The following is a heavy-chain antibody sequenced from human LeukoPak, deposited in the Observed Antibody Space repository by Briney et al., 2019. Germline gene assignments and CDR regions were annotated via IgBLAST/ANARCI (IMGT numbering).Heavy chain of an antibody. CDR2: ISSSGSTI. J-gene: IGHJ4*02. D-gene: IGHD3-3*01. V-gene: IGHV3-48*03. CDR1: GFTFSSYE. Sequence: GGSLRLSCAASGFTFSSYEMNWVRQAPGKGLEWVSYISSSGSTIYYADSVKGRLTISRDNAKNSLYLQMNSLRAEDTAVYYCARAYYDFWSGYYTGIGYWGQGTLVTVSS. CDR3: ARAYYDFWSGYYTGIGY.